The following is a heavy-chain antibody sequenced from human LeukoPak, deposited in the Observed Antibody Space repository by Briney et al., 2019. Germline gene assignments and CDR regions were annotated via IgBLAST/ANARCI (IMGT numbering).Heavy chain of an antibody. V-gene: IGHV1-2*02. D-gene: IGHD5-12*01. J-gene: IGHJ5*02. CDR2: INPNSAGT. CDR3: ARESGLRGGGFDP. Sequence: GASVKVSCKASGYTFTGYYMHWVRQAPGHGLEWMGWINPNSAGTNYAQNFQGRVTMTRDTSINTAYMELSRLKSDDTAIYYCARESGLRGGGFDPWGQGTLVTVSS. CDR1: GYTFTGYY.